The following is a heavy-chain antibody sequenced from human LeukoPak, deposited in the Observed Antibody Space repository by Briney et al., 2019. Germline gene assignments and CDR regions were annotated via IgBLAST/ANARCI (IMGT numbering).Heavy chain of an antibody. CDR3: ARDPYSSGWYEEDPDWFDP. D-gene: IGHD6-19*01. CDR1: GYTFTGYY. V-gene: IGHV1-69*04. CDR2: IIPILGIA. J-gene: IGHJ5*02. Sequence: SVKVSCKASGYTFTGYYMHWVRQAPGQGLEWMGRIIPILGIANYAQKFQGRVTITADKSTSTAYMELSSLRSEDTAVYYCARDPYSSGWYEEDPDWFDPWGQGTLVTVSS.